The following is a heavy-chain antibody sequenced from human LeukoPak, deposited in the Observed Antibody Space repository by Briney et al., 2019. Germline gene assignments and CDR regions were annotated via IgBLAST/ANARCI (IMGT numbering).Heavy chain of an antibody. J-gene: IGHJ4*02. CDR1: GYSFTSYW. V-gene: IGHV5-51*01. D-gene: IGHD1-26*01. CDR2: IYPGDSDT. CDR3: ARHVGSGIVGATGDY. Sequence: GESLKISWKGSGYSFTSYWIGWVRQLPGKGLEWMGIIYPGDSDTRYSPSFQGQVTISADKSISTAYLQWSSLKASDTAMYYCARHVGSGIVGATGDYWGQGTLVTVSS.